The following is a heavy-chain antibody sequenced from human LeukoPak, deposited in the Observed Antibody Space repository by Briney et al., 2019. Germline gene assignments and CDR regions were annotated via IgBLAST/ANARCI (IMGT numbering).Heavy chain of an antibody. V-gene: IGHV1-2*02. J-gene: IGHJ4*02. D-gene: IGHD3-22*01. CDR1: GYTFTGYY. CDR2: INPNSGGT. CDR3: ASYYYDSSGFVH. Sequence: ASVKVSCKASGYTFTGYYMHWARQAPGQGLEWMGWINPNSGGTNYSQKFQGRVTMTRDTSISTAYMELSRLRSDDTAVYYCASYYYDSSGFVHWGQGTLVAVSS.